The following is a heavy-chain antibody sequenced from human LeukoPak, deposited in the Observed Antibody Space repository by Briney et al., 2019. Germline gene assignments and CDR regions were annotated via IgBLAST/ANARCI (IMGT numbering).Heavy chain of an antibody. CDR3: ARALVGGYYDSSAYYADYFDY. CDR2: IYDSGST. Sequence: SETLSLTCTVSGGSISSYYWSWIRQPPGKGLEWIGYIYDSGSTNLNPSLKSRVTISVDTSKNQFSLKLSSVTAADTAVYYCARALVGGYYDSSAYYADYFDYWGQGILVTVSS. J-gene: IGHJ4*02. V-gene: IGHV4-59*01. CDR1: GGSISSYY. D-gene: IGHD3-22*01.